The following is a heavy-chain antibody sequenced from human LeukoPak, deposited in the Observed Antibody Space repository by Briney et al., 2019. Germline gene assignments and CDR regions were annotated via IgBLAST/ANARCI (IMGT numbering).Heavy chain of an antibody. D-gene: IGHD2-21*02. Sequence: PSQTLSLTCTVSGGSISSGDYYWSWIRQPPGKGLEWIGYIYYSGSTYYDPSLKSRVTISADTSKNQFSLKLSSVTAADTAVYYCARGVPFDVVVTAIFDALDIWGQGTMVTVSS. CDR1: GGSISSGDYY. CDR2: IYYSGST. J-gene: IGHJ3*02. CDR3: ARGVPFDVVVTAIFDALDI. V-gene: IGHV4-30-4*01.